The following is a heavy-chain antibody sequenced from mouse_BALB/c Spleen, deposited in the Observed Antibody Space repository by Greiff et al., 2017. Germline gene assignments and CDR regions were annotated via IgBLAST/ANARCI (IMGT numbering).Heavy chain of an antibody. CDR1: GYSFTDYI. CDR3: ARGEYGNPAWFAY. V-gene: IGHV1-20*02. J-gene: IGHJ3*01. Sequence: VQLQQTGPELVKPGASVKISCKASGYSFTDYIMLWVKQSHGKSLEWIGNINPYNGDTFYNQTFKGKATLTVDKSSSTAHMELRSLASEDSAVYYCARGEYGNPAWFAYWGQGTLVTVSA. D-gene: IGHD2-10*02. CDR2: INPYNGDT.